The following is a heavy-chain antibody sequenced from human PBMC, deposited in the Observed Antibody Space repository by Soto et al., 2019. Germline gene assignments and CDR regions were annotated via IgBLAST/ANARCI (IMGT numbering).Heavy chain of an antibody. CDR3: AKDPGTGYFDY. CDR2: ISYDGINK. CDR1: GFTFSSYG. D-gene: IGHD6-13*01. Sequence: PGGSLRLSCAASGFTFSSYGMHWVRQAPGKGLEWVAVISYDGINKFYADSVKGRFTISRDNSKNTLYLQMNSLRAEDTAVYYCAKDPGTGYFDYWGQGTLVTVS. V-gene: IGHV3-30*18. J-gene: IGHJ4*02.